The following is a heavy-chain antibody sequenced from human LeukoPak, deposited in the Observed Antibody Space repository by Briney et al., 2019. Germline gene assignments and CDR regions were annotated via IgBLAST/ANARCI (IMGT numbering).Heavy chain of an antibody. V-gene: IGHV3-23*01. Sequence: QPGGSLRLSCAASGFTFSSYAMSWVRQAPGKGLEWVSAISGSGGSTYYADSVKGRFTISRDKSKNTLYLQMNSLRAEDTAVYYCAKEEWGFGEFPLFMDVWGKGTTVTISS. CDR1: GFTFSSYA. CDR2: ISGSGGST. CDR3: AKEEWGFGEFPLFMDV. D-gene: IGHD3-10*01. J-gene: IGHJ6*03.